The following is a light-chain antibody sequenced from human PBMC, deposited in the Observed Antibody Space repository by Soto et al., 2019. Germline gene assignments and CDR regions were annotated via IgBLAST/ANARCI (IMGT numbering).Light chain of an antibody. CDR2: AAS. V-gene: IGKV3-15*01. Sequence: EIVMTQSPGTLSVSPGDSATLSCRASQSVGKRLAWYQQRPGQAPRLLIYAASARATGIPARFSAFGSGTEFTLTINVLQSEDFAFYYCQQYHNWPLYTFGQGTNLDIK. J-gene: IGKJ2*01. CDR1: QSVGKR. CDR3: QQYHNWPLYT.